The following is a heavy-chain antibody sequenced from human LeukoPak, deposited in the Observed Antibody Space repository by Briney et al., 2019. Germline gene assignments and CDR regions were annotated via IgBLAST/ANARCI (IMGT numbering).Heavy chain of an antibody. Sequence: QPGTSLRLSCAVSGFAFSSLAMHWVRQAPGKGLEWVAFISYDGNNQYYADSVKGRFTISRDNSKNTLYLQMNNLRAEDTAIYYCARVGSRYCSGANCYDGFWGQGNLVSVSS. J-gene: IGHJ4*02. D-gene: IGHD2-15*01. CDR1: GFAFSSLA. CDR2: ISYDGNNQ. CDR3: ARVGSRYCSGANCYDGF. V-gene: IGHV3-30-3*01.